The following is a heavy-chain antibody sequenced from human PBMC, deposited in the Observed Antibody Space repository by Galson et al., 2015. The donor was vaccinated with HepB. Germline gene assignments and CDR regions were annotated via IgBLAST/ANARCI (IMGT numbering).Heavy chain of an antibody. D-gene: IGHD3-3*01. CDR1: GGPISSSSYY. V-gene: IGHV4-39*07. CDR2: IYYSGST. CDR3: ASASYYDVWSGQFDY. J-gene: IGHJ4*02. Sequence: ETLSLPCTVSGGPISSSSYYWGWIRPPPGKGLEWIGSIYYSGSTYYNPSLKSRVTISVDTSKNQFSLKLSSVTAADTAVYYCASASYYDVWSGQFDYWGQGTLVTVPS.